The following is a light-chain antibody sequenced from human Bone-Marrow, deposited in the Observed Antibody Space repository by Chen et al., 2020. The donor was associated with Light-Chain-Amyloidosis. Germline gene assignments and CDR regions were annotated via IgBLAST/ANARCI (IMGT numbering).Light chain of an antibody. Sequence: QSALTPPAPVSGSPGQSLTISCPGTSSDVGSYNLVSWYQQHPGKAPKLMIYEGSKRPSGVSNRFSGSKSGNTASLTISGLQAEDEADYYCCSYAGSSTFDVVFGGGTKLTVL. J-gene: IGLJ2*01. CDR1: SSDVGSYNL. V-gene: IGLV2-23*03. CDR3: CSYAGSSTFDVV. CDR2: EGS.